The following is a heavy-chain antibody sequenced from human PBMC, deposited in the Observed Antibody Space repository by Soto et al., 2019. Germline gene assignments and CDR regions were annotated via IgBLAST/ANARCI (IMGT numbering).Heavy chain of an antibody. CDR3: ARGGDVNYYHGMDV. Sequence: QVQLVQSAGEVKKPGASVKLSCMASGYTFTSYGISWVRQAPGQGLEWMGWISAYNGKTNYAQNVQGRVTMTTDTSTRIAYMDLRSLRSDDTAVYYCARGGDVNYYHGMDVWGQGTTVTVSS. CDR2: ISAYNGKT. V-gene: IGHV1-18*01. J-gene: IGHJ6*02. CDR1: GYTFTSYG. D-gene: IGHD5-12*01.